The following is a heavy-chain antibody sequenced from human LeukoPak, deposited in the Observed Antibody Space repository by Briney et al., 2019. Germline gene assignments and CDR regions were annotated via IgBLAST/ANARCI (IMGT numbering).Heavy chain of an antibody. CDR1: GGSISSYY. CDR2: IYSSGST. V-gene: IGHV4-59*01. Sequence: SETLSLTCTVSGGSISSYYWGWIRQPPGKGLEWIGYIYSSGSTNYNPSLTSRVTMSVDTSKNQFSLKVRSVTAADTAVYYCARRPIAAPPRHAFDIWGQGTMVSVSS. CDR3: ARRPIAAPPRHAFDI. J-gene: IGHJ3*02. D-gene: IGHD6-13*01.